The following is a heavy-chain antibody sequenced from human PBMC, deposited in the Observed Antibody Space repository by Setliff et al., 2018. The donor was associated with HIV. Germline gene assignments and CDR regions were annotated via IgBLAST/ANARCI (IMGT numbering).Heavy chain of an antibody. CDR3: ARDPVITMMVGPKFYFDY. CDR2: IFSSGST. D-gene: IGHD3-22*01. Sequence: SETLSLTCTVSGGSISSYYWSWIRQPAGKGLEWIGRIFSSGSTSYNSSLKSRVTMSVDTSKDQFSLRLTSVTAADTAVYYCARDPVITMMVGPKFYFDYWGQGILVTVSS. CDR1: GGSISSYY. V-gene: IGHV4-4*07. J-gene: IGHJ4*02.